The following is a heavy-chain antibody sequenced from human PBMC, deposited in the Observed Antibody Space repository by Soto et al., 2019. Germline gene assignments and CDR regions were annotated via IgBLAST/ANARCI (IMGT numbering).Heavy chain of an antibody. CDR2: INHSGST. D-gene: IGHD1-20*01. CDR1: GGSFSGYY. Sequence: VQLQQWGAGLLKPSETLSLTCAVYGGSFSGYYWSWIRQPPGKELEWIGEINHSGSTNYNPSLKSRVTISVDTSKNQFSLKLSSVTAADTAVYYCAITGTTPPFRGFSLRAWGQGTLVTVSS. CDR3: AITGTTPPFRGFSLRA. V-gene: IGHV4-34*01. J-gene: IGHJ4*02.